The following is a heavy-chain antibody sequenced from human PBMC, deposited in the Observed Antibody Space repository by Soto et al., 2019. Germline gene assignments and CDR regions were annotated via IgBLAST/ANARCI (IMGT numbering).Heavy chain of an antibody. CDR1: GGSISSYY. CDR2: IYYSGST. D-gene: IGHD2-2*01. J-gene: IGHJ6*03. V-gene: IGHV4-59*01. Sequence: SETLSLTCTVSGGSISSYYWSWIRQPPGKGLEWIGYIYYSGSTNYNPSLKSRVTISVDTSKNQFSLKLSSVTAADTAVYYCARVVDCSSTSCYVSFGYYYYYYMDVWGKGTTVTVSS. CDR3: ARVVDCSSTSCYVSFGYYYYYYMDV.